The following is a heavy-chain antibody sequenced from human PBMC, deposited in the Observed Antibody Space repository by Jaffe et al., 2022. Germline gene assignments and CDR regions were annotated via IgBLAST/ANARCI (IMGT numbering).Heavy chain of an antibody. V-gene: IGHV2-5*01. CDR1: GFSLSTSGVG. Sequence: QITLKESGPTLVKPTQTLTLTCTFSGFSLSTSGVGVGWIRQPPGKALEWLALIYWNDDKRYSPSLKSRLTITKDTSKNQVVLTMTNMDPVDTATYYCVAWGDDYYYYYMDVWGKGTTVTVSS. CDR2: IYWNDDK. D-gene: IGHD3-16*01. J-gene: IGHJ6*03. CDR3: VAWGDDYYYYYMDV.